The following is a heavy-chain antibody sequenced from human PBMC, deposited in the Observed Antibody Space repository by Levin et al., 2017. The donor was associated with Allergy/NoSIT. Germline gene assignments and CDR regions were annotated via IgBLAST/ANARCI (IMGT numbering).Heavy chain of an antibody. D-gene: IGHD1-26*01. J-gene: IGHJ6*02. V-gene: IGHV4-34*01. CDR2: INHSGST. CDR3: ARGAGGSYYSPNYYYYGMDV. CDR1: GGSFSGYY. Sequence: SETLSLTCAVYGGSFSGYYWSWIRQPPGKGLEWIGEINHSGSTNYNPSLKSRVTISVDTSKNQFSLKLSSVTAADTAVYYCARGAGGSYYSPNYYYYGMDVWGQGTTVTVSS.